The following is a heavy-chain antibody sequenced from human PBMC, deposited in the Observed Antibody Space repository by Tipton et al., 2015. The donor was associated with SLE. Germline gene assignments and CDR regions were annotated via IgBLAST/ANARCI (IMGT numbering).Heavy chain of an antibody. Sequence: LRLSCAVYGGSFSGYYWSWIRQPPGKGLEWIAEINHSGSANYNPSLNSRVTISVDTSKNQFSLKLSSVTAADTAVYYCAREGNYYGSGSYYNRIDYWGQGTLVTVSS. CDR2: INHSGSA. J-gene: IGHJ4*02. CDR3: AREGNYYGSGSYYNRIDY. D-gene: IGHD3-10*01. CDR1: GGSFSGYY. V-gene: IGHV4-34*01.